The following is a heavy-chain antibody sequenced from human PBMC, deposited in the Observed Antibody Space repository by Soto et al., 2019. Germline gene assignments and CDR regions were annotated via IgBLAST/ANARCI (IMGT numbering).Heavy chain of an antibody. CDR3: ARYDFWSGYNYGMDV. J-gene: IGHJ6*02. V-gene: IGHV4-39*01. Sequence: SATLSLTCTVSAGSISSSSYYWGWIRQPPGKGLEWIGSIYYSGSTYYNPSLTSRVTISVDTSKNQFSLKLSSVTAADTAVYYSARYDFWSGYNYGMDVWGQGTTVTVSS. D-gene: IGHD3-3*01. CDR1: AGSISSSSYY. CDR2: IYYSGST.